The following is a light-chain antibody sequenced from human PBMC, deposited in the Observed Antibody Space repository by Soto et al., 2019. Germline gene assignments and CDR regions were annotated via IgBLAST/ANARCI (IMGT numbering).Light chain of an antibody. CDR2: VNS. V-gene: IGLV1-40*01. J-gene: IGLJ1*01. CDR1: SSNIGAGYD. CDR3: QYYDNSLSGYV. Sequence: QLVLTQPPSVSGAPGQRVTISCTGSSSNIGAGYDVHWYQQLPGTAPKLLIYVNSNRPSGVPDRFSGSKSGTSASLAITGLQAEDEADYYCQYYDNSLSGYVFGTGTKVTV.